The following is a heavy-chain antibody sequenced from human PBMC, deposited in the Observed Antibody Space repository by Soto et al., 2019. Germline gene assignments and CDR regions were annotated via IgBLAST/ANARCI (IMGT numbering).Heavy chain of an antibody. CDR3: AVAVAGPTAIGY. J-gene: IGHJ4*02. CDR1: GLTFSSYW. V-gene: IGHV3-74*01. CDR2: INSDGSRT. Sequence: EVQLVESGGGLVQPGGSLRLSCAASGLTFSSYWMHWVRQVPGKGLVWVSRINSDGSRTSYADSVKGRFTSSRDNAKNTLYLQMNSLRAEDTAVYYCAVAVAGPTAIGYWGQGTLVTVPS. D-gene: IGHD6-19*01.